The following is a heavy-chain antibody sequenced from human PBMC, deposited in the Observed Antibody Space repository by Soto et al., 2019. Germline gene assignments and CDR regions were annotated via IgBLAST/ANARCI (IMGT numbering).Heavy chain of an antibody. Sequence: ASVKVSCKASGYTFTSYYMHWVRQAPGQGLEWMGIINPSGGSTSYAQKLQGRVTMTTDTSTSTAYMELRSLRSDDTAVYYCARVSRGYSGYDPFDYWGQGTLVTVSS. J-gene: IGHJ4*02. CDR1: GYTFTSYY. CDR2: INPSGGST. CDR3: ARVSRGYSGYDPFDY. V-gene: IGHV1-46*01. D-gene: IGHD5-12*01.